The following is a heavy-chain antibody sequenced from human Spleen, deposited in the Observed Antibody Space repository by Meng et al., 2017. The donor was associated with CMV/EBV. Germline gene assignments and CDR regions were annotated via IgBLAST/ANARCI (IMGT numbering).Heavy chain of an antibody. Sequence: ASVKVSCKTSGYTFTAYYMHWVRQAPGQGLEWMGWINPNSGGTNYAQNFQGRVTMTRDTSFSTAYMELGTLRSDDTAVYYCARDKNWGPDYWGQGTLVTVSS. V-gene: IGHV1-2*02. D-gene: IGHD7-27*01. CDR2: INPNSGGT. J-gene: IGHJ4*02. CDR1: GYTFTAYY. CDR3: ARDKNWGPDY.